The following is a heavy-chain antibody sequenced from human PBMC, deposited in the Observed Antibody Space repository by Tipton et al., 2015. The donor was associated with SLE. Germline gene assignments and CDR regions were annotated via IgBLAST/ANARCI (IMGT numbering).Heavy chain of an antibody. J-gene: IGHJ4*02. V-gene: IGHV4-34*01. CDR1: GGSLSGYY. Sequence: AGLVKPSETLSLTCGVNGGSLSGYYWSWIRQSPGKGLDWIGEVNHSGSTNYNPSLMGRVTISVDTSKAQFSLKLRSVTAADTGVYYCARGREREQWLAPQGFDFWGQGIRVTVSS. D-gene: IGHD6-19*01. CDR3: ARGREREQWLAPQGFDF. CDR2: VNHSGST.